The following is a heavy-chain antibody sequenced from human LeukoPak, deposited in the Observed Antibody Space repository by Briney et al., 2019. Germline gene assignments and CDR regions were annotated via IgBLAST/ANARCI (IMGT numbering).Heavy chain of an antibody. J-gene: IGHJ4*02. V-gene: IGHV1-18*01. CDR2: ISAYNGNT. Sequence: GASVKVSCKASGYTFTSYGISWVRQAPGQGLEWMGWISAYNGNTNYAQKLKGRVTMTTDTSTSTAYMEMRSLRSDDTAVYYCARVSDIVATILETDFDYWGQGTLVTVSS. CDR3: ARVSDIVATILETDFDY. CDR1: GYTFTSYG. D-gene: IGHD5-12*01.